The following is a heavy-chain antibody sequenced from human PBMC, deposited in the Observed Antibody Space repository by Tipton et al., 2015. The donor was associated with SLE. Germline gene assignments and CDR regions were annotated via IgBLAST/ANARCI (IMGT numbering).Heavy chain of an antibody. D-gene: IGHD6-13*01. J-gene: IGHJ3*02. Sequence: SLRLSCAASGFTFSSYGMHWVRQAPGKGLEWVAVIWYDGSNKYYADSVKGRFTISRDNSKNTLYLQMNSLRAEDTAVYYCARPHYSSSWYGAFDIWGQGTMVTVSS. V-gene: IGHV3-33*01. CDR3: ARPHYSSSWYGAFDI. CDR2: IWYDGSNK. CDR1: GFTFSSYG.